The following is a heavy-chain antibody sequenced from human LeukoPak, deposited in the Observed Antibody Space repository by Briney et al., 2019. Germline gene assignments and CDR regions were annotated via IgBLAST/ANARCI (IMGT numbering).Heavy chain of an antibody. D-gene: IGHD4-23*01. CDR1: GFTFSNYA. V-gene: IGHV3-23*01. Sequence: SGGSLRLSCAASGFTFSNYAMSWLRQAPGKGLEWVSVISGSGGGTYYAHSVKGRFTVSRDNSKNTLFLQMNSLRAEDTAVYYCATGLSENLRWYFGYWGQGTLVTVSS. J-gene: IGHJ4*02. CDR3: ATGLSENLRWYFGY. CDR2: ISGSGGGT.